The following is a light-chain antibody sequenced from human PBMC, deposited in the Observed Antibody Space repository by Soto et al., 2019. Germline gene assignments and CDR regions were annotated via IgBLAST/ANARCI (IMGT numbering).Light chain of an antibody. V-gene: IGKV1-39*01. CDR2: SAS. CDR3: QQNHTSPFA. Sequence: DIQMTQSPSSLSATVGDRVTLTCRASQNIDKSLNWYQQKPGKAPKVLIYSASRLESGVPSRLSASGSGTDFALTIANLQSDDFAMYYCQQNHTSPFAFGPGTRVDL. J-gene: IGKJ3*01. CDR1: QNIDKS.